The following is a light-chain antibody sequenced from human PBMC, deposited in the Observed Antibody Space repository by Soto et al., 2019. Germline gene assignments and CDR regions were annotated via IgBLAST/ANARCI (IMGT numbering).Light chain of an antibody. CDR1: QSVSSN. Sequence: EIVMTQSPATLSVSPGERATLSCRASQSVSSNLAWYQQKPGQAPRLLIYGAPTRATGIPARFSGSGSGTEFTLTISSLQSEDFAVYYCQQYNNWPPGTFGQGTKLEIK. CDR2: GAP. V-gene: IGKV3-15*01. CDR3: QQYNNWPPGT. J-gene: IGKJ2*01.